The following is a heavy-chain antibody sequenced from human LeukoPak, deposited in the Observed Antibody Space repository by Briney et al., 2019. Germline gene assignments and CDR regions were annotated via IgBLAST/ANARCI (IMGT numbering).Heavy chain of an antibody. J-gene: IGHJ4*02. D-gene: IGHD3-22*01. V-gene: IGHV1-24*01. CDR1: GYTLTELS. Sequence: ASVKVSCKVSGYTLTELSMHWVRQAPGKGLEWVGGFDPEDGETIYAQKFQGRVTMTEDTSTDTAYMELSSLRSEDTAVYYCATANDSSGYYSNFDYWGQGTLVTVSS. CDR3: ATANDSSGYYSNFDY. CDR2: FDPEDGET.